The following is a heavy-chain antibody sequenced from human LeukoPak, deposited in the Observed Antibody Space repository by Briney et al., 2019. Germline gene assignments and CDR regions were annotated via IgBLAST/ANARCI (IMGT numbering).Heavy chain of an antibody. D-gene: IGHD1-26*01. J-gene: IGHJ5*02. CDR2: IYYSGST. CDR3: TTQVWWELLPWFDP. Sequence: PSETLSLTCTVSGGSIISGNYYWGWIRQPPGKGLEWIGSIYYSGSTYYNPSLKSRVTISVDTSKNQFSLKLSSVTAADTAVYYCTTQVWWELLPWFDPWGQGTLVTVSS. CDR1: GGSIISGNYY. V-gene: IGHV4-39*07.